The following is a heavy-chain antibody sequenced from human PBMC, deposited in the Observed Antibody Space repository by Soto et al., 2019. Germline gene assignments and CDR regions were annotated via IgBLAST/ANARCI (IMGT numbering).Heavy chain of an antibody. J-gene: IGHJ5*02. V-gene: IGHV4-30-2*01. CDR3: ARGRYYDSSALAP. CDR2: IYHSGST. D-gene: IGHD3-22*01. CDR1: GGSISSGGYS. Sequence: SETLSLTXAVSGGSISSGGYSWSWIRQPPGKGLEWIGYIYHSGSTYYNPSRKSRVTISVDRSKNQFSLKLSSVTAADTAVYYCARGRYYDSSALAPWGQGTLVTVSS.